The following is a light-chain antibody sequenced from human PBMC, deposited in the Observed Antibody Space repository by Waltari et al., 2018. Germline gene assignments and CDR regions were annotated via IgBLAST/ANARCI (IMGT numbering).Light chain of an antibody. J-gene: IGLJ1*01. CDR2: EVS. CDR3: CSYAGANTYG. Sequence: QSALTQPASVSGSPGQSITVSCTGTSSDVGSYNLVSWYQHHPPKAPKLMIYEVSKRPSGVSNRFSGSKSGNTASLTITGLQPEDEADYYCCSYAGANTYGFGSVTKVTVL. V-gene: IGLV2-23*02. CDR1: SSDVGSYNL.